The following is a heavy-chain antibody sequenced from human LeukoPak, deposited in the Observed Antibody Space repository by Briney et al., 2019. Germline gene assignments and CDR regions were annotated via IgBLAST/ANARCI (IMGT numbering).Heavy chain of an antibody. CDR3: ARRKSSRHFDY. CDR2: ISGSGGST. J-gene: IGHJ4*02. CDR1: GFTFSNYW. Sequence: GGSLRLSCEASGFTFSNYWMSWFRQAPGKGLEWVSAISGSGGSTYYADSVKGRFTISRDNSKNTLYLQMNSLRAEDTAVYYCARRKSSRHFDYWGQGTLVTVSS. V-gene: IGHV3-23*01. D-gene: IGHD6-6*01.